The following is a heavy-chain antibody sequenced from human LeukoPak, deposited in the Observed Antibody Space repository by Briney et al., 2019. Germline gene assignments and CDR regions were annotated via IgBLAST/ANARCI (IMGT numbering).Heavy chain of an antibody. CDR2: ISSSGSTI. Sequence: GGSLRLSCAASGFTFSSYEMNWVRQAPGKGLEWVSDISSSGSTIYYADSVKGRFTISRDNAKNSLYLQMNSLRAEDTAVYYCARDNQYDSSGYYHYWGQGTLVTVSS. D-gene: IGHD3-22*01. J-gene: IGHJ4*02. CDR1: GFTFSSYE. CDR3: ARDNQYDSSGYYHY. V-gene: IGHV3-48*03.